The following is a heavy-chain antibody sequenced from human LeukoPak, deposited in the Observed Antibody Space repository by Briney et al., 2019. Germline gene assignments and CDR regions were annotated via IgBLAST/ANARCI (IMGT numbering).Heavy chain of an antibody. D-gene: IGHD3-10*01. CDR1: GFTFSSYG. V-gene: IGHV3-23*01. Sequence: PGGSLRLSCAASGFTFSSYGMSWVRQAPGKGLEWVSAISGSGGSTYYADSVKGRFTISRDNAKNSLYLQMNSLRAEDTAVYYCARDRGLGNWFDPWGQGTLVTVSS. CDR3: ARDRGLGNWFDP. CDR2: ISGSGGST. J-gene: IGHJ5*02.